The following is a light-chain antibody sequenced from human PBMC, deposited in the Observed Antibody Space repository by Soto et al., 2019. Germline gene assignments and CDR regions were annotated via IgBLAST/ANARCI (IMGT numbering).Light chain of an antibody. Sequence: QSVLTQPASVSGSPGQSITIACTGTNRDVGSYNLVSWYQQRPGEAPKLIISEVRNRPSGISYRFTGSKSGNTASLTISGLQAEDEADYFCKSYAGSNTYVFGSGTKVTVL. CDR2: EVR. CDR3: KSYAGSNTYV. V-gene: IGLV2-14*01. CDR1: NRDVGSYNL. J-gene: IGLJ1*01.